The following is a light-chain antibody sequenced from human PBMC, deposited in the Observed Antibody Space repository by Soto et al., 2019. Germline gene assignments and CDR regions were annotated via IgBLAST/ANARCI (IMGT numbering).Light chain of an antibody. CDR3: LQHSRYPYT. Sequence: DIQMTQSPISLSGSVGDRVTITCRASQDIGSDLGWYQQKPGNAPQRLLYAASNLQSGVPSRFSGRGSGTDFTLTISNLQPEDFATYYCLQHSRYPYTFGQGTKLEIK. CDR2: AAS. CDR1: QDIGSD. J-gene: IGKJ2*01. V-gene: IGKV1-17*02.